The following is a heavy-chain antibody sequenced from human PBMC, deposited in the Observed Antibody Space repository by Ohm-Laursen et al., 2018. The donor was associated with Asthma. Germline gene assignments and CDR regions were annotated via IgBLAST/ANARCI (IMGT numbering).Heavy chain of an antibody. CDR2: IYYSGST. V-gene: IGHV4-59*12. Sequence: GTLSLTCPVSGGSISSYYWSWIRQSPGTGLEWIGYIYYSGSTSYNPSLKSRVTISVDTSKNQFSLKVTSVTAADTAVYYCARDKGYDGMDVWGQGTTVTVSS. CDR1: GGSISSYY. CDR3: ARDKGYDGMDV. J-gene: IGHJ6*02.